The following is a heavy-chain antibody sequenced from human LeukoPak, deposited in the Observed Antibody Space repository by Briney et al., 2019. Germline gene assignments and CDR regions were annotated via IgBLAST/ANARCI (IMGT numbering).Heavy chain of an antibody. J-gene: IGHJ4*02. V-gene: IGHV1-69*04. CDR3: ARVVPAADSYYFDY. CDR1: GGTFSSYA. Sequence: SVKVSCKASGGTFSSYAISWVRQAPGQGLEWMGRIIPILGIANYAQKFQGRVTITADKSTSTAYMELSSLRSEDTAAYYCARVVPAADSYYFDYWGQGTLVTVSS. CDR2: IIPILGIA. D-gene: IGHD2-2*01.